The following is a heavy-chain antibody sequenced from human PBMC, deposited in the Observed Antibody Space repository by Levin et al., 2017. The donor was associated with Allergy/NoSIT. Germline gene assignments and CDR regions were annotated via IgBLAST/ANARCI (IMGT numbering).Heavy chain of an antibody. J-gene: IGHJ6*02. V-gene: IGHV3-30*03. CDR1: GFTFRDYA. CDR3: ARAPTDMLLVFPYYYYGMDV. D-gene: IGHD3-9*01. CDR2: ISADGSFK. Sequence: GGSLRLSCTASGFTFRDYAMHWVRQSPGKGLEWLTVISADGSFKYYSNSVKGRVSVFRDNFKDTLYLQLNIVNPEDTAVYYCARAPTDMLLVFPYYYYGMDVWGHGTTVTVS.